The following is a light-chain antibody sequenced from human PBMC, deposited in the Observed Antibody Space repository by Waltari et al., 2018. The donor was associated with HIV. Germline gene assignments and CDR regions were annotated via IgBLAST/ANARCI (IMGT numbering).Light chain of an antibody. CDR1: QTISSMS. J-gene: IGKJ1*01. CDR3: KQYGTFPRT. Sequence: EIVLTQSPCTLSLSPGERATLSCRASQTISSMSLAWYQQKPGQAPRLVISGASYRATGFPDRFSGSGSGTDFTLTIHRLEPEDFAVYYCKQYGTFPRTFGQGTKVEIK. V-gene: IGKV3-20*01. CDR2: GAS.